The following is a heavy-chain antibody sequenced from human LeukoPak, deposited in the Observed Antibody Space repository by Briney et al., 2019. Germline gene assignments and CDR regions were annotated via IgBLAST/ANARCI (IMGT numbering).Heavy chain of an antibody. V-gene: IGHV1-69*13. CDR1: GGTFSSYA. D-gene: IGHD2-2*01. CDR3: ARVVVPAAIAPGMDV. J-gene: IGHJ6*02. Sequence: GASVKVSCKASGGTFSSYAISWVRQAPGQGLEWMGGIIPIFGTANYAQKFQGRVTITADESTSTAYMELSSLRSEDTAVYYCARVVVPAAIAPGMDVWGQGTTVTVSS. CDR2: IIPIFGTA.